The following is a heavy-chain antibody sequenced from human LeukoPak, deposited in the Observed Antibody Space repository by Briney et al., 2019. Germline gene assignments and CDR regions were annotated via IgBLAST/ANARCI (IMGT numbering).Heavy chain of an antibody. CDR3: ARVYGYIVPDWYFDL. V-gene: IGHV4-61*08. J-gene: IGHJ2*01. D-gene: IGHD2-8*01. Sequence: PSETLSLTCAVSGGSISSSGYAWSWIRQPPGKGLEWIGYIYYSGSTNYNPSLKSRVTISVDTSKNQFSLKLSSVTAADTAVYYCARVYGYIVPDWYFDLWGRGTLVTVSS. CDR1: GGSISSSGYA. CDR2: IYYSGST.